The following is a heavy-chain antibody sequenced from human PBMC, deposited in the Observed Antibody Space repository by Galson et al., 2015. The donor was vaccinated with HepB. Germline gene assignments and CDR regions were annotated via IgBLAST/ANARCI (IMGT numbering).Heavy chain of an antibody. D-gene: IGHD5-12*01. CDR3: ARDLGGYYY. J-gene: IGHJ4*02. Sequence: SLRLSCAASGFTFSSYWADWVRQAPGKGLLWVSHINSDGSTTSYADSVKGRFAISRDNAKNTLYLQMDSLRAEDTAVYYCARDLGGYYYWGQGTLVTVSS. CDR1: GFTFSSYW. CDR2: INSDGSTT. V-gene: IGHV3-74*01.